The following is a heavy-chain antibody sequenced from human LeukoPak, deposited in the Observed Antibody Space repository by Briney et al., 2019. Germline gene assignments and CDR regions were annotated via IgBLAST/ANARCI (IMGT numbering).Heavy chain of an antibody. CDR2: ISSSSSYI. V-gene: IGHV3-21*01. J-gene: IGHJ4*02. CDR1: GFTFSSYS. Sequence: PGGPLRLSCAASGFTFSSYSMNWVRQAPGKGLEWVSSISSSSSYIYYADSVKGRFTISRDNAKNSLYLQMNSLRAEDTAVYYCARDPRGSGWFDYWGQGTLVTVSS. CDR3: ARDPRGSGWFDY. D-gene: IGHD6-19*01.